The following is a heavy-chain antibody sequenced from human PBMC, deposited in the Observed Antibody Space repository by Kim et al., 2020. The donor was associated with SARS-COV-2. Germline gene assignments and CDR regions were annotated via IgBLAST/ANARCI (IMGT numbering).Heavy chain of an antibody. CDR1: GFTFSSYV. J-gene: IGHJ6*02. CDR2: ISYDGSNK. CDR3: ARASTIQVWLYYYYGMDV. D-gene: IGHD5-18*01. V-gene: IGHV3-30-3*01. Sequence: GGSLRLSCAVSGFTFSSYVMHWVRQAPGKGLEWVAVISYDGSNKYYADSVKGRFTISRDNSKNTLYLQMNSLRAEDTAVYYCARASTIQVWLYYYYGMDVGGQGTTVTVS.